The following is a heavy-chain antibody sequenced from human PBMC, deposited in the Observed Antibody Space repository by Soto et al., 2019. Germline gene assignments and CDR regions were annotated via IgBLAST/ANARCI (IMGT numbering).Heavy chain of an antibody. Sequence: ASVKVYCKGSGYTFTSFDINWVRQATGQGLEWLGWMNPNSGNTGYAQKFQGRVTMTRNTSITTAYMELSSLRSDDAAVYYCTRGGLFGSGSYHIDYWGEGTLVTVSS. V-gene: IGHV1-8*01. CDR2: MNPNSGNT. D-gene: IGHD3-10*01. J-gene: IGHJ4*02. CDR1: GYTFTSFD. CDR3: TRGGLFGSGSYHIDY.